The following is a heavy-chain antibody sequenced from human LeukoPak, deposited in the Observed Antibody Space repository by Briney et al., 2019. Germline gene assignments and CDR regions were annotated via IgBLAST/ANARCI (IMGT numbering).Heavy chain of an antibody. Sequence: SETLSLTCTVSGGSISSSSYYWGWIRQPPGKGLEWIGSIYYSGSTYYNPSLKSRVTISVDTSKNQFSLKLSSVTAADTVVYYCARWLLLGDHFDYWGQGTLVTVSS. CDR1: GGSISSSSYY. CDR2: IYYSGST. V-gene: IGHV4-39*01. CDR3: ARWLLLGDHFDY. D-gene: IGHD3-22*01. J-gene: IGHJ4*02.